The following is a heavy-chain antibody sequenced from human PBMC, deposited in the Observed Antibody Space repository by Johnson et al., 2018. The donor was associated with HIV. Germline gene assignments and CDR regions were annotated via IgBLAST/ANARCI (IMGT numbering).Heavy chain of an antibody. Sequence: VQLVESGGGLVQPGGSLRLSCAASGFTFSSYGMHWVRQAPGKGLEWVAFIRYDGSDKYSADSVEGRFTISRDNSKNTLYLQMNSLRPEDTAVYYCAKGEPVAFDIWGQGTMVTVSS. D-gene: IGHD1-14*01. J-gene: IGHJ3*02. CDR1: GFTFSSYG. V-gene: IGHV3-30*02. CDR3: AKGEPVAFDI. CDR2: IRYDGSDK.